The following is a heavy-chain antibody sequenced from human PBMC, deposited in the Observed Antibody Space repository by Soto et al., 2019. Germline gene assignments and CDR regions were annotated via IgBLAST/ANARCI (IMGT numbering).Heavy chain of an antibody. Sequence: DVQLVESGGGSVQRGGSLRLSCAASGFTFSTYGMTWVRQAPGKGLEWVSYGGSGGSTYYADSVKGRFTISRDNSKNTQYLQMNSLRAEDTSVYYCVKFRGRAYHYYYMDVWGNGTTVTVSS. CDR1: GFTFSTYG. V-gene: IGHV3-23*04. D-gene: IGHD3-16*01. J-gene: IGHJ6*03. CDR3: VKFRGRAYHYYYMDV. CDR2: YGGSGGST.